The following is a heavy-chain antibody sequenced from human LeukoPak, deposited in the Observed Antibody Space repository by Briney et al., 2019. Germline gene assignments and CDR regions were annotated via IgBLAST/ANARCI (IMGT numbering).Heavy chain of an antibody. V-gene: IGHV3-23*01. D-gene: IGHD3-16*02. CDR1: GFSFSTYA. CDR3: AKSLSGGCDY. Sequence: GGSLRLSCAASGFSFSTYAMSWVRQAPGKGLEWVSGVKGNGGSTSYADSVKGRFTIFRDNSKNTVYLQMNSLRVEDTAVYYCAKSLSGGCDYWGQGTVVTVSS. J-gene: IGHJ4*02. CDR2: VKGNGGST.